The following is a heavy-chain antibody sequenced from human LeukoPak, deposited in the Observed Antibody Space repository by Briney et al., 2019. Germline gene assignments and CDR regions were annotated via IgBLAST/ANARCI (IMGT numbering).Heavy chain of an antibody. CDR2: IKSKTDGGTT. D-gene: IGHD3-16*02. CDR3: TTDLSGDYAWGSYRDY. J-gene: IGHJ4*02. V-gene: IGHV3-15*01. CDR1: GFTFSNAW. Sequence: PGGSLRLSCAASGFTFSNAWMSWVRQAPGKGLEWVGRIKSKTDGGTTDYAAPVKGRFTISRDGSKNTLYLQMNSLKTEDTAVYYCTTDLSGDYAWGSYRDYWGQGTLVTVSS.